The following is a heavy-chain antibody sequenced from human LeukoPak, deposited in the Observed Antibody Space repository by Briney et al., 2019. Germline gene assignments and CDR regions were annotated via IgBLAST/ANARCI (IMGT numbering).Heavy chain of an antibody. Sequence: ASVKDSSKHPGYSPTGYFTRTGRQTPGQGLEWRGWISAYNGITIYAQKDKGRVTMTTDTSTSTAYMGLRSLNCDDAAVYYCARASYCSDGNCYSDYWGQGTLVTVSS. CDR2: ISAYNGIT. D-gene: IGHD2-15*01. CDR3: ARASYCSDGNCYSDY. CDR1: GYSPTGYF. V-gene: IGHV1-18*01. J-gene: IGHJ4*02.